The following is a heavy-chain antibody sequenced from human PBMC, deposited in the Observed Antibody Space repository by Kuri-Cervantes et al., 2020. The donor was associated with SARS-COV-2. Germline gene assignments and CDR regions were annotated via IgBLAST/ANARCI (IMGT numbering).Heavy chain of an antibody. CDR3: ARENVDVIMVPTASGIDP. Sequence: GGSLRLSCAASGFTFSSYAMSWVRQAPGKGLEWVSAISGSGGSTYYADSVKGRFTISRDNSENALYLQMNSLRVEDTAVYYCARENVDVIMVPTASGIDPWGQGTLVTVSS. V-gene: IGHV3-23*01. CDR2: ISGSGGST. J-gene: IGHJ5*02. CDR1: GFTFSSYA. D-gene: IGHD2-8*01.